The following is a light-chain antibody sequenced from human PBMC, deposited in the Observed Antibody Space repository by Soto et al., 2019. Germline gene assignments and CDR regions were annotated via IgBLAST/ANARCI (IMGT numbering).Light chain of an antibody. V-gene: IGKV3-20*01. CDR1: QTISSAA. J-gene: IGKJ1*01. Sequence: EVVLTQSPGTLSLSPGERATLSCRASQTISSAALAWYQQKPGQAPRLLIYLASTRAPGIPDRFSGGGSGTDFTLTISRLEPEDLAVYFCQHFGTSSWTFGQGTKVDIK. CDR2: LAS. CDR3: QHFGTSSWT.